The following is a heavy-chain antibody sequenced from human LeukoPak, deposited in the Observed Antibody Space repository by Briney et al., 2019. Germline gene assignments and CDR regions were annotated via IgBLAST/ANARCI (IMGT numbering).Heavy chain of an antibody. CDR2: MFDRGSP. Sequence: SETLSLTCSVSGGSINGYSWGWVRQPPGKGLECIGYMFDRGSPNHHPSLQNRVTTSVDTSKNEFSLRLTSVTAADTAVYYCARKIQLWSYWHFDLWGRGTLVTVSS. CDR3: ARKIQLWSYWHFDL. V-gene: IGHV4-4*09. CDR1: GGSINGYS. D-gene: IGHD5-18*01. J-gene: IGHJ2*01.